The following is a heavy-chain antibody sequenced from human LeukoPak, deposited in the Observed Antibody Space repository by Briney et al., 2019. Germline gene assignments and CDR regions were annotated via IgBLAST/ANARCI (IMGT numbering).Heavy chain of an antibody. CDR1: GGSISSYY. J-gene: IGHJ6*03. V-gene: IGHV4-59*01. D-gene: IGHD4-17*01. CDR3: AREVTTPNLYYYYYYYMDV. Sequence: SETLSLTCTVSGGSISSYYWSWIRQPPGKGLEWIGYIYYSGSTNYNPSLKSRVTISVDTSKNQFSLKLSSVTAADTAVYYCAREVTTPNLYYYYYYYMDVWGKGTTVTVPS. CDR2: IYYSGST.